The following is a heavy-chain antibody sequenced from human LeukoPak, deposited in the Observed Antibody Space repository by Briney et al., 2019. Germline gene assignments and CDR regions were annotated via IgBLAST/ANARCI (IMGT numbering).Heavy chain of an antibody. CDR1: GGSISSSSYY. CDR2: IYYSGST. CDR3: ARYTVVTRDFDY. V-gene: IGHV4-39*01. Sequence: SETLSLTCTVSGGSISSSSYYWGWIRQPPGKGLEWIGSIYYSGSTYYNPSLKSRVTISVGTSKNQFSLKLSSVTAADTAVYYCARYTVVTRDFDYWGQGTLVTVSS. J-gene: IGHJ4*02. D-gene: IGHD4-23*01.